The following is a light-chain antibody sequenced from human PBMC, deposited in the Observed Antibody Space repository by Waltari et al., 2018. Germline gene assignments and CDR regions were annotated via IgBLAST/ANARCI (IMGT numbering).Light chain of an antibody. CDR2: AAS. CDR3: QKYDSAPRT. V-gene: IGKV1-27*01. J-gene: IGKJ1*01. CDR1: QAISNF. Sequence: DIQMTQSPSSLSASVGDRVTITCRASQAISNFLAWYQHQPGKDPNLLIYAASTLQSGVPARFSGSRSGTDFTLTISSLQPEDVATYYCQKYDSAPRTFGQGTKVESK.